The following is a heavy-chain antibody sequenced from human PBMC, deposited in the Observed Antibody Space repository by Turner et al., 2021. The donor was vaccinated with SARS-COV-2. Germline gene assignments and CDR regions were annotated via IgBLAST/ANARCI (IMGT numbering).Heavy chain of an antibody. V-gene: IGHV4-39*01. J-gene: IGHJ6*02. CDR3: ARLLNPGSYYYYYYGMDV. CDR2: IYYSGST. D-gene: IGHD3-10*01. Sequence: LQLPESGPGLVKPSETLSLTCTVSGGSISSSNYYWGWIRQPPGKGLEWIGSIYYSGSTYYNPSLKSRVTISVDTSKNQFSLKLSSVTAADTAVYYCARLLNPGSYYYYYYGMDVWGQGTTVTVSS. CDR1: GGSISSSNYY.